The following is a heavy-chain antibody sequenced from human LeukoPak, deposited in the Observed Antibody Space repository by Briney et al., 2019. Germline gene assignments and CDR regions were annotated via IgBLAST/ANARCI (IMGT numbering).Heavy chain of an antibody. Sequence: SVKVSCKASGGTFSSYAISWVRQAPGQGLEWMGRIIPILSIANYAQKFQGRVTITADKSTSTAYMELSSLRSEDTAVYYCARKGYSYGYSATSSSEYFQHWGQGTLVTVSS. D-gene: IGHD5-18*01. V-gene: IGHV1-69*04. CDR2: IIPILSIA. CDR1: GGTFSSYA. CDR3: ARKGYSYGYSATSSSEYFQH. J-gene: IGHJ1*01.